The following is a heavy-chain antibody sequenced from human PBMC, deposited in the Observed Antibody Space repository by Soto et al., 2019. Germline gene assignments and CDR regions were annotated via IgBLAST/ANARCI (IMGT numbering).Heavy chain of an antibody. CDR1: GYTFTSYG. D-gene: IGHD5-12*01. V-gene: IGHV1-18*04. Sequence: ASVKVSCKASGYTFTSYGISWVRQAPGQGLEWMGWISAYNGNTNYAQKLQGRVTMTTDTSTRTAYMELRSLRSDDTAVYYCARGAVGGTHIVATISYYYYGMDVWGQGTTVTVSS. CDR3: ARGAVGGTHIVATISYYYYGMDV. J-gene: IGHJ6*02. CDR2: ISAYNGNT.